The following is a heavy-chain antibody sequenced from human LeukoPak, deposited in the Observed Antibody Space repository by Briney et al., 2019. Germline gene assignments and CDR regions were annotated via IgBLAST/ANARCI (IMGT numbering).Heavy chain of an antibody. CDR2: IKQDGSDT. J-gene: IGHJ4*02. Sequence: GGSLRLSCAASGFTFSSYWMNWVRQAPGKGLEWVANIKQDGSDTYYVDSVKGRSTISRDNAKNSLYLEINSLRAEDTAVYDCAKHLMTTVTMFDYWGQGTLVTVSS. CDR3: AKHLMTTVTMFDY. D-gene: IGHD4-17*01. CDR1: GFTFSSYW. V-gene: IGHV3-7*01.